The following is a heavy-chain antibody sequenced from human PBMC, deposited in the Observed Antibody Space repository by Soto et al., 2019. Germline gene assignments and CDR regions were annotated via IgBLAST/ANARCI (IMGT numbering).Heavy chain of an antibody. CDR1: GGSISSSSYY. D-gene: IGHD2-15*01. CDR2: IYYSGST. CDR3: ARERGYCSGGSCPVDY. Sequence: PSETLSLTCTVSGGSISSSSYYWGWIRQPPGKGLEWIGSIYYSGSTYYNPSLKSRVTISVDTSKNQFSLKLSSVTAADTAVYYCARERGYCSGGSCPVDYWGQGTLVTSPQ. J-gene: IGHJ4*02. V-gene: IGHV4-39*02.